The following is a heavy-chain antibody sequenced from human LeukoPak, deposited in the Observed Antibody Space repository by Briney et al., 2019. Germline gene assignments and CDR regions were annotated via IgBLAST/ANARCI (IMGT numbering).Heavy chain of an antibody. CDR2: ISYEGSKR. V-gene: IGHV3-30*04. Sequence: GGFLRLSCAASGIIFSYSTMHWVRQAPGKGLEWLAVISYEGSKRDYADSVKGRFTISRDNSKNTVYLQMNSLRPEDTAVYYCASSDFCSGPPHWGQGTLVTVSS. CDR1: GIIFSYST. D-gene: IGHD3-3*01. CDR3: ASSDFCSGPPH. J-gene: IGHJ4*02.